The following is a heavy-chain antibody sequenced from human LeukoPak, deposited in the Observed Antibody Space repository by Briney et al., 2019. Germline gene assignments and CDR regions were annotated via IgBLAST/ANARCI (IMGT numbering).Heavy chain of an antibody. CDR2: IYSGGST. Sequence: PGGSLRFSCAASGFSVSSNYMSWVRQAPGKGLEWVSVIYSGGSTYYADSVKGRFTISRDNSKNTLYLQMNSLRAEDTAVYYCARGAPGDYYHYGMDVWGQRTTVTVSS. CDR1: GFSVSSNY. J-gene: IGHJ6*02. V-gene: IGHV3-66*01. CDR3: ARGAPGDYYHYGMDV. D-gene: IGHD1-14*01.